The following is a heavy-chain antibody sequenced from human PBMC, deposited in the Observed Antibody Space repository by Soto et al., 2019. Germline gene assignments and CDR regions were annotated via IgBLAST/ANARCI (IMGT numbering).Heavy chain of an antibody. J-gene: IGHJ3*01. V-gene: IGHV3-30*04. D-gene: IGHD3-22*01. Sequence: QVQLVESGGGVVQPGRSLRLSCAAFGSTFSTYELHWVRQAPGKGLEWVATVTSDGRTKYHADSVEGRFTISRDDSKNTRYLQLNSLRAEDTVVYDCGRITLKTSVDTFDYWGQGTMVTVSS. CDR2: VTSDGRTK. CDR3: GRITLKTSVDTFDY. CDR1: GSTFSTYE.